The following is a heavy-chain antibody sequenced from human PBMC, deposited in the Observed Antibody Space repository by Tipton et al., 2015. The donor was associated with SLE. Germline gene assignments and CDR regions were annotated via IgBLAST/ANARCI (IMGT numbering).Heavy chain of an antibody. CDR3: ARESMVQGVIRY. Sequence: TLSLTCAVYGGSFSGYYWSWIRQPPGKGLEWIGEINHSGSTNYNPSLKSRVTISVDTSKNQFSLKLSSVTAADTAVYYCARESMVQGVIRYWGQGTLVTVSS. V-gene: IGHV4-34*01. CDR2: INHSGST. CDR1: GGSFSGYY. D-gene: IGHD3-10*01. J-gene: IGHJ4*02.